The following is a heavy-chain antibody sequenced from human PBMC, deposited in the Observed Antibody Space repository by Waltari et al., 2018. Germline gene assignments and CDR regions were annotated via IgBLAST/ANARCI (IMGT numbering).Heavy chain of an antibody. V-gene: IGHV1-8*01. CDR3: ARVLFRGHCSNGICYTGPFDY. CDR1: GYTFINYD. Sequence: QVQLVQSGAEVKNPGASVMVSCKASGYTFINYDVIWVRQAPGQGREWMGWMNPSSGDTGYGQKFKGRITMTRDSSINTAYMELSSLRSEDTAMYYCARVLFRGHCSNGICYTGPFDYWGQGTLVTVSS. D-gene: IGHD2-8*01. J-gene: IGHJ4*02. CDR2: MNPSSGDT.